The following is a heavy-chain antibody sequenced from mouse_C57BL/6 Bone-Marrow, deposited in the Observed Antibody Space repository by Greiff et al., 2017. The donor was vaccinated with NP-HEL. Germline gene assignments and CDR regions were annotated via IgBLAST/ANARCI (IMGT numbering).Heavy chain of an antibody. J-gene: IGHJ1*03. Sequence: QVQLQQSGAELVKPGASVKISCKASGYAFSSYWMNWVKQRPGKGLEWIGQIYPGDGDTTYNGKFKGKATLTADKSSSTAYMQLSSLTSEDSAVYFCAREGNDCYYDWYFDVWGTGTTVTVSS. D-gene: IGHD2-3*01. CDR3: AREGNDCYYDWYFDV. CDR1: GYAFSSYW. V-gene: IGHV1-80*01. CDR2: IYPGDGDT.